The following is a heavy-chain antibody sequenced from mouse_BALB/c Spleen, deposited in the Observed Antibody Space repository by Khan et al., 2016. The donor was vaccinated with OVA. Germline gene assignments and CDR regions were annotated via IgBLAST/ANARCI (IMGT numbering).Heavy chain of an antibody. Sequence: EVELVESGGGLVKPGGSLKLSCAASGFTFSNYAMSWVRQTPEKRLKWVATISSGGSYTYFPDSVQGRFTISRDNDKNTLSLQMSSLRSEDTAIYYCARELFTTVVATPFAYGGQGTLVTVSA. CDR1: GFTFSNYA. D-gene: IGHD1-1*01. V-gene: IGHV5-9-3*01. CDR2: ISSGGSYT. J-gene: IGHJ3*01. CDR3: ARELFTTVVATPFAY.